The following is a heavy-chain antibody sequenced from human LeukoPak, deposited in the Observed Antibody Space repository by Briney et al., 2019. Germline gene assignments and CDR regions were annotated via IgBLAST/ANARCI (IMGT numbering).Heavy chain of an antibody. CDR2: ISSSSSYI. J-gene: IGHJ6*02. CDR1: GFTFSSYS. V-gene: IGHV3-21*01. CDR3: ARDLMLDAIFGVPKGYYYGVDV. D-gene: IGHD3-3*01. Sequence: SGGSLRLSCAASGFTFSSYSMNWVRQAPGKGLEWVSSISSSSSYIYYADSVKGRFTISRDNAKNSLYLQMNSLRAEDTAVYYCARDLMLDAIFGVPKGYYYGVDVWGQGTTVTVSS.